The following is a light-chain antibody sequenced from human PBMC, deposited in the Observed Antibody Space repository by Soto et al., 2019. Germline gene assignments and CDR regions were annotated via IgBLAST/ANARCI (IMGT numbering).Light chain of an antibody. CDR1: QSTSSW. CDR2: KAS. J-gene: IGKJ1*01. Sequence: DIQMTQSPSTLSASVGDRVTITCRASQSTSSWLAWYQQKPGKAPKLLIYKASSLESGVPSRFSGSGSGTEFTLTISSLQPDDFATYYCQQETFGQGTKVEIK. V-gene: IGKV1-5*03. CDR3: QQET.